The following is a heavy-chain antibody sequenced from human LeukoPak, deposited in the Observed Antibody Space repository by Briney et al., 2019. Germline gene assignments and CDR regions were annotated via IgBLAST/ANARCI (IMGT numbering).Heavy chain of an antibody. D-gene: IGHD6-25*01. CDR3: ARGLIAAREYYFDY. V-gene: IGHV4-59*01. CDR1: GGSMSSYY. CDR2: IYNSGIT. J-gene: IGHJ4*02. Sequence: SETLSLTGTVSGGSMSSYYWNWIRQPPGKGLEWIGWIYNSGITNYNPSLKSRVTISVDTSKIQFSLNLNSVTTADTAVYYCARGLIAAREYYFDYWGQGTLVTVSS.